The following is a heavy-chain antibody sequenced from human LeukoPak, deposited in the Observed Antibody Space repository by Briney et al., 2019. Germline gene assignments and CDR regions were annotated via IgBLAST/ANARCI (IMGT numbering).Heavy chain of an antibody. CDR2: ITANGDIT. Sequence: GGSLRLSCSASGFTFSSFAMHWVRQAPGKGLEYISSITANGDITYYTDSVRGRFTISRDNSKSTMYLQMNSLRAEDTAVYYCAKDRGSLEYYFDYWGQGTLVTVSS. J-gene: IGHJ4*02. V-gene: IGHV3-64*04. CDR3: AKDRGSLEYYFDY. CDR1: GFTFSSFA. D-gene: IGHD3-10*01.